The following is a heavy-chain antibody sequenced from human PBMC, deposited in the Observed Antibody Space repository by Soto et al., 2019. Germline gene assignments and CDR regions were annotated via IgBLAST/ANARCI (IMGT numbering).Heavy chain of an antibody. D-gene: IGHD6-19*01. Sequence: QVQLQESGPGLVKPSGTLSLTCAVSGGSISSTNWWNWVRQPPGKGLEWIGEIDHSGSTNYNPSLVSWVTVSLDKTKIQSSLTLSSGTAADTAVYYCVRDSGNGWKDYWGQGTLVTVSS. CDR2: IDHSGST. V-gene: IGHV4-4*02. CDR3: VRDSGNGWKDY. J-gene: IGHJ4*02. CDR1: GGSISSTNW.